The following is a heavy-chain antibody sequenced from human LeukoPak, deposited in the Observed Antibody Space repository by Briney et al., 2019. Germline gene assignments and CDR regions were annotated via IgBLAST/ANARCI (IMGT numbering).Heavy chain of an antibody. J-gene: IGHJ4*02. CDR3: ARRRYDYVWGSYRYPLDS. D-gene: IGHD3-16*02. CDR2: IYYSGST. CDR1: GGSISSYY. V-gene: IGHV4-59*01. Sequence: PSETLSLTCTVSGGSISSYYWSWIRQPPGKGLEWIGYIYYSGSTNYNPSLKSRVTISVDTSKNQFSLKLSSVTAADTAVYYCARRRYDYVWGSYRYPLDSWGQGTLVTVSS.